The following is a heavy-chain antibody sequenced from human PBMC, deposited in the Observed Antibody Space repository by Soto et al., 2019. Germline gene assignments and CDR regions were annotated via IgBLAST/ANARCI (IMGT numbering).Heavy chain of an antibody. V-gene: IGHV1-18*01. Sequence: ASVKVSCKASGYTFTSYGISWVRQAPGQGLEWMGWISAYNGNTNYAQKLQGRVTMTTDTSTSTAYMELRSLRSDDTAVYYCARDSLPNYSGSYFYYWGQGTLVTVSS. D-gene: IGHD1-26*01. J-gene: IGHJ4*02. CDR1: GYTFTSYG. CDR2: ISAYNGNT. CDR3: ARDSLPNYSGSYFYY.